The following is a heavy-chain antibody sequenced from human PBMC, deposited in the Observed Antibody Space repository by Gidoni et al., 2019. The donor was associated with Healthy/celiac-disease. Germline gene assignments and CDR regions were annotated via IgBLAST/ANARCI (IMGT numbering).Heavy chain of an antibody. CDR2: ISGSGGST. D-gene: IGHD5-18*01. J-gene: IGHJ4*02. CDR1: GFTFSSYA. Sequence: EVQLLESGGGLVQPGGSLRLSCAASGFTFSSYAMSWVRQAPGKGLEWCSAISGSGGSTYYADSVKGRFTISRDNSKNTLYLQMNSLRAEDTAVYYCAKDHGYSYGFFDYWGQGTLVTVSS. CDR3: AKDHGYSYGFFDY. V-gene: IGHV3-23*01.